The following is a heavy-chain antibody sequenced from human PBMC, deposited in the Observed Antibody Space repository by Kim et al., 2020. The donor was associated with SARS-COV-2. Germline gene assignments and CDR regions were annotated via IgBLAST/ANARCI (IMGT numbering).Heavy chain of an antibody. CDR2: IHPAGGRP. Sequence: ASVKVSCKASGYLLTNYHIHWLRQAPGQGLEWLGIIHPAGGRPTYAQKFQGRITLTSDTSTSTFYMDFRGLTTEDAAIYYCARDHASHWNIDYWGQGTLATVSS. J-gene: IGHJ4*02. V-gene: IGHV1-46*01. CDR1: GYLLTNYH. D-gene: IGHD1-1*01. CDR3: ARDHASHWNIDY.